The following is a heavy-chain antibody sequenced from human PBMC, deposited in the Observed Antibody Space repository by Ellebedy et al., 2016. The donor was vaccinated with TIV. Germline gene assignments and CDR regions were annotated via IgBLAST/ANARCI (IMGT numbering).Heavy chain of an antibody. CDR3: ATRPITTVVLAEYYFDN. Sequence: LSLTCAASGFTFNHAWMTWVRQAPGKGLEWIGRIMSKANDEKRDYAAPVKGRFTLSRDDSKNTLYLQMNSLRAEDTAVYYCATRPITTVVLAEYYFDNWGHGTLVTVSS. D-gene: IGHD3-22*01. CDR1: GFTFNHAW. CDR2: IMSKANDEKR. J-gene: IGHJ4*01. V-gene: IGHV3-15*01.